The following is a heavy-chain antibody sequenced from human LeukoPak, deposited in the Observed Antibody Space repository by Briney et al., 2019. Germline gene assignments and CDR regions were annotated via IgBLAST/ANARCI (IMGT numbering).Heavy chain of an antibody. CDR3: AKDRSSRYDFCSGSFSHYYYSMDV. Sequence: GGSLRLSCAASGFTFSSYAMSWVRQAPGKGLEWVSAISGGSADYADSVKGRFSISIDNSKNTLYLQMISLRAEDTAVYYCAKDRSSRYDFCSGSFSHYYYSMDVWGKGTTVTVSS. J-gene: IGHJ6*03. V-gene: IGHV3-23*01. CDR2: ISGGSA. CDR1: GFTFSSYA. D-gene: IGHD3-3*01.